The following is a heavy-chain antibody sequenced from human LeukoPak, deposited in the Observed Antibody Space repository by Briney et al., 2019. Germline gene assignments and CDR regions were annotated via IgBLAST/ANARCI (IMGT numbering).Heavy chain of an antibody. Sequence: GGSLRLSCAASGFTFSDYYMSWIRQAPGKGLEWVSYISSSGSTIYYADSVKGRFTISRDNAKNSLYLQMNSLRAEDTAVYYCARDQAGCGGSCYSVFGAPPNWFDPWGQGTLVTVSS. V-gene: IGHV3-11*01. D-gene: IGHD2-15*01. CDR1: GFTFSDYY. CDR2: ISSSGSTI. CDR3: ARDQAGCGGSCYSVFGAPPNWFDP. J-gene: IGHJ5*02.